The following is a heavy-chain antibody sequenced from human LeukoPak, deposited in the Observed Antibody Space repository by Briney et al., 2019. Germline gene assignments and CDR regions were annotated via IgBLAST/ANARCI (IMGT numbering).Heavy chain of an antibody. D-gene: IGHD7-27*01. V-gene: IGHV3-33*01. CDR2: IWNDGSNE. J-gene: IGHJ4*02. CDR3: ARDTNDWGSVFDY. Sequence: GRSLRLSCAASEFSFSNYGMHWVRLAPGKGLEWVAVIWNDGSNEYYADSVKGRFTISRDNSKNTLYLQMNSLRAEDTAVYYCARDTNDWGSVFDYWGQGVLVTVSS. CDR1: EFSFSNYG.